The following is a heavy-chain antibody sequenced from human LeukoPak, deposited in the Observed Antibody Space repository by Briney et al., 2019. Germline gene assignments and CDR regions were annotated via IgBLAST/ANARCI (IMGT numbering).Heavy chain of an antibody. D-gene: IGHD5-12*01. CDR1: GGSISSYY. V-gene: IGHV4-59*08. CDR2: IHYSGIT. CDR3: ARHKSGYGAEHAFDI. J-gene: IGHJ3*02. Sequence: SETLSLTCTVSGGSISSYYWSWIRQPPGKGLEYIGYIHYSGITNYNPSLKSRVTVSVDTSNKQFSLKLSSVTAADTALYYCARHKSGYGAEHAFDIWGLGTMVTVSS.